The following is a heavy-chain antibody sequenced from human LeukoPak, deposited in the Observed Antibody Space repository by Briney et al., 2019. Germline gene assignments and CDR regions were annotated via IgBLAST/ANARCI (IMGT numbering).Heavy chain of an antibody. J-gene: IGHJ4*02. D-gene: IGHD2-15*01. CDR3: AKDTRAGIVVVVAATDY. Sequence: QPGGSLRLSCAASGFTFSSYAMSWVRQAPGKGLEWVSAISGSGGSTYYADSVKGRFTISRDNSKNTLYLQMNSLRAEDTAVYYCAKDTRAGIVVVVAATDYWGQGTLVTVSP. CDR2: ISGSGGST. CDR1: GFTFSSYA. V-gene: IGHV3-23*01.